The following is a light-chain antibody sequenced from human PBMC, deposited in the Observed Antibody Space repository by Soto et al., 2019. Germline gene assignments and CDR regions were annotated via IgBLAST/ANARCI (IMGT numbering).Light chain of an antibody. CDR1: QSVSSSY. J-gene: IGKJ4*01. V-gene: IGKV3-20*01. CDR3: QQYGSSPLT. CDR2: GAS. Sequence: EIVLTQSPGTLSLSPGERSTLSCRASQSVSSSYLAWYQQKPGQAPRXXIYGASSRATGIPDRFSGSGSGTDFTITITRLEPEDFEVYYCQQYGSSPLTFGGGTKVDIK.